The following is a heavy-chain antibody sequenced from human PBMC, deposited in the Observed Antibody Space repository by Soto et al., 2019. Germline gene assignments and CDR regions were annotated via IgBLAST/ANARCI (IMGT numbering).Heavy chain of an antibody. CDR1: GGSISSGGYY. Sequence: TLSLTCTVSGGSISSGGYYWSWIRQHPGKGLEWIGYIYYSGSTYYNPSLKSRVTISVDTSKNQFSLKLSSVTAADTAVYYCARETGIQLQWDYGMDVWGQGTTVTVSS. J-gene: IGHJ6*02. D-gene: IGHD5-18*01. CDR2: IYYSGST. CDR3: ARETGIQLQWDYGMDV. V-gene: IGHV4-31*03.